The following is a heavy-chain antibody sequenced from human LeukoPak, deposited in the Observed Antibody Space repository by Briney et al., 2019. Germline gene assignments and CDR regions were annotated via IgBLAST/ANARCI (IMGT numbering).Heavy chain of an antibody. J-gene: IGHJ4*02. CDR2: ISDSGNYI. V-gene: IGHV3-21*06. D-gene: IGHD2-15*01. CDR3: AKDWKWSFDY. CDR1: GFTFNKNF. Sequence: GGSLRLSCAASGFTFNKNFMNWVRQAPGKGLEWVSFISDSGNYIYYADSVKGRFTTSRDNSKNALYLQMNSLTAEDTAVYYCAKDWKWSFDYWGQGTLVTVSS.